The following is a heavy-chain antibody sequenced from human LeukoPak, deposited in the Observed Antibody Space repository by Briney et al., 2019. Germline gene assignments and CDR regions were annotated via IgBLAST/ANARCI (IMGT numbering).Heavy chain of an antibody. J-gene: IGHJ4*02. V-gene: IGHV3-23*01. CDR3: AKDLRAAAAPLFIDY. Sequence: GGSLRLSCAASGFTFSTSAMSWVRQAPGKGLEWVSAITGGGDYTYYADSVKGRFTISRDNPKNAVYLQMNSLRAEDTAVYYCAKDLRAAAAPLFIDYWGQGTLVTVSS. CDR2: ITGGGDYT. D-gene: IGHD6-13*01. CDR1: GFTFSTSA.